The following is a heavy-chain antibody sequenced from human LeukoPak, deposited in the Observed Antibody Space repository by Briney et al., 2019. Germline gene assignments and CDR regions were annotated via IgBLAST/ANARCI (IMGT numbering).Heavy chain of an antibody. CDR1: GFTVSSYA. Sequence: GGSLRLSCAASGFTVSSYAMSWVRQAPGKGLEWVSVISGSGGSTYYADSVKGRFTISRDNSKNTLYLQMNSLRAEDTAVYYCAKDEYYDSSGTTGYGMDVWGQGTTVTVSS. CDR3: AKDEYYDSSGTTGYGMDV. CDR2: ISGSGGST. D-gene: IGHD3-22*01. J-gene: IGHJ6*02. V-gene: IGHV3-23*01.